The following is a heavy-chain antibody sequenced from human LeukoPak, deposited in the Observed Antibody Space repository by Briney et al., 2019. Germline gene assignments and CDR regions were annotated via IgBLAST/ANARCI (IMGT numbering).Heavy chain of an antibody. Sequence: GGSLRLSCAASGFTFSSYGMHWVRQAPGKELEWVAVISHDGTNTYHADSVSGRFTISRDNSKNTLYLQMNSLRPEDTAVYYCAKDPGAVVVQAYYLDHWGQGTLVTVSS. CDR2: ISHDGTNT. D-gene: IGHD2-21*01. V-gene: IGHV3-30*18. CDR1: GFTFSSYG. J-gene: IGHJ4*02. CDR3: AKDPGAVVVQAYYLDH.